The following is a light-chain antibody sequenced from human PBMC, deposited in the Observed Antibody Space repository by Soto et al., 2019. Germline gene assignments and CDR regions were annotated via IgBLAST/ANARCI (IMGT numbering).Light chain of an antibody. CDR3: LQDQNDPRT. V-gene: IGKV1-6*01. CDR1: QDIKNE. CDR2: AAS. J-gene: IGKJ1*01. Sequence: AIQMTQSPSSLSASVGDRVTITCRASQDIKNELGWYQQKPGKAPNVLIYAASTLLSGVPSRVSGAGSGTDFTLTISSLQPEDFATYYCLQDQNDPRTFGQGNRVESK.